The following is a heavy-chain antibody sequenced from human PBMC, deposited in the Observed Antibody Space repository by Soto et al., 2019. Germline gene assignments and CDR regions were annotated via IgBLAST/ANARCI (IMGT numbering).Heavy chain of an antibody. CDR1: GFTFSSYA. V-gene: IGHV3-23*01. Sequence: EVQLLESGGGLVQPGGSLRLSCAASGFTFSSYAMSWVRQAPGKGLEWVSAISGSGGSTYYADSVKGRFTISRDNSKNTLYLQMNSLRAEDTAVYYCAKVPIVAARTLYYFDYWGQGTLVTVSS. J-gene: IGHJ4*02. CDR3: AKVPIVAARTLYYFDY. D-gene: IGHD6-13*01. CDR2: ISGSGGST.